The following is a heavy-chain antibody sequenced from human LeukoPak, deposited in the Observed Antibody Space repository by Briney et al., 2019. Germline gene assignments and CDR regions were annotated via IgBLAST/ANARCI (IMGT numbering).Heavy chain of an antibody. V-gene: IGHV3-48*02. CDR2: ITTSGGAK. J-gene: IGHJ5*01. CDR1: GFTFSSYS. Sequence: PGGSLRLSCAASGFTFSSYSMNWVRQAPGKGLEWISYITTSGGAKNYADSVKGRFTISRDNAENSLYLQLSSLRDEDTAVYYCARDCRLNCARQPGFDSWGQGTLVTVSS. CDR3: ARDCRLNCARQPGFDS. D-gene: IGHD1-1*01.